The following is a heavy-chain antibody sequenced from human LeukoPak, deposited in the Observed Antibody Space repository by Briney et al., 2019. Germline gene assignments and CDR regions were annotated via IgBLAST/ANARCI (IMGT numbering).Heavy chain of an antibody. D-gene: IGHD2-2*01. J-gene: IGHJ2*01. CDR3: ARLVDCSSTSCYDWYFDL. V-gene: IGHV4-59*08. CDR2: IYYSGST. Sequence: SETLSLTCTVSGGSISSYYWSWIRQPPGKGLEWIGYIYYSGSTNYNPSLKSRVTISVDTSKNQFSLKLSYVTAADTAVYYCARLVDCSSTSCYDWYFDLWGRGTLVTVSS. CDR1: GGSISSYY.